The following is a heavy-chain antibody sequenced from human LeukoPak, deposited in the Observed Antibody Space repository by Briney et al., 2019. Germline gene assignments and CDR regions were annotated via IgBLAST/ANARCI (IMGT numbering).Heavy chain of an antibody. V-gene: IGHV4-59*08. J-gene: IGHJ4*02. CDR3: ARHGILDSSRKYYFDY. Sequence: ETLSLTCAVSGGSISTYYWSWVRQAPGKGLEGVGYICYSGSTSYHPPLKSRVTISLDTSKNHFSLELSSVTAADTAVYYCARHGILDSSRKYYFDYWGQGTLFTVSS. CDR1: GGSISTYY. CDR2: ICYSGST. D-gene: IGHD6-13*01.